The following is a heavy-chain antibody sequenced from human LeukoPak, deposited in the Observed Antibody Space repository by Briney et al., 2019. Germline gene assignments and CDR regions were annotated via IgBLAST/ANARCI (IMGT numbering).Heavy chain of an antibody. CDR2: ISGSGGST. CDR3: ATGATTRPYYYYYMDV. Sequence: GGSLRLSCAASGFTFSGSWMSWVRQAPGKGLEWVSAISGSGGSTYYADSVKGRFTISRDNSKNTLYLQMNSLRAEDTAVYYCATGATTRPYYYYYMDVWGKGTTVTVSS. V-gene: IGHV3-23*01. J-gene: IGHJ6*03. CDR1: GFTFSGSW. D-gene: IGHD1-26*01.